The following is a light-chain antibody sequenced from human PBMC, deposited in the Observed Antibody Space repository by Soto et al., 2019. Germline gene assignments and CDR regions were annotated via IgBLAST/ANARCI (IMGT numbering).Light chain of an antibody. Sequence: DIQMTQSPSYLSASVGDRVTITCRASQSISNYLNWYQQKPGKAPNLLIYTASNLQSGVPSRFSGSRVGIDFILTISSLQPEDFAVYYCQQSYMTPLTFGQGTRLDIK. CDR2: TAS. CDR1: QSISNY. V-gene: IGKV1-39*01. CDR3: QQSYMTPLT. J-gene: IGKJ5*01.